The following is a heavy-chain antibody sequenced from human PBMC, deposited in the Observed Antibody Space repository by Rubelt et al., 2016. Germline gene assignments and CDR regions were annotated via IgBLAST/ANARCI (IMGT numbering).Heavy chain of an antibody. CDR1: TFTSYG. CDR3: AGARFCSGGSCWD. V-gene: IGHV1-46*03. Sequence: TFTSYGITWVRQAPGQGLEWMGIIHPSGGSTSYAQQFQDRATMTRDTSTSTVYMELSSLRSEDTAVYYCAGARFCSGGSCWDWGQGTLVTVSS. D-gene: IGHD2-15*01. CDR2: IHPSGGST. J-gene: IGHJ4*02.